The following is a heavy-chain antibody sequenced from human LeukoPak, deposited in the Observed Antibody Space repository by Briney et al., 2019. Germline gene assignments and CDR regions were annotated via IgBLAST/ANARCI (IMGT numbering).Heavy chain of an antibody. J-gene: IGHJ4*02. Sequence: PGGSLRLSCAAAGFTLSTYAMSWVRQAPGEGLEWVSAMSGSGGSTYSADSVKGRFTISRDNAKNSLYLQMNSLRAEDTAVYYCARSITIGGNIVVPFDYWGQGTLVTVSS. V-gene: IGHV3-23*01. CDR2: MSGSGGST. CDR3: ARSITIGGNIVVPFDY. D-gene: IGHD2-15*01. CDR1: GFTLSTYA.